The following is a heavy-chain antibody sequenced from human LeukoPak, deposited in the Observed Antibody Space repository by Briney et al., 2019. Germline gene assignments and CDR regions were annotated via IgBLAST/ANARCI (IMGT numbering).Heavy chain of an antibody. CDR3: ARGRAYCSSTSCRSLDY. D-gene: IGHD2-2*01. J-gene: IGHJ4*02. CDR1: GGSFSGYY. Sequence: SETLSLTCAVYGGSFSGYYWSWIRQPPGKGLEWIGEINYSGSTNYNPSLKSRVTISVDTSKNQFSLKLSSVTAADTAVYYCARGRAYCSSTSCRSLDYWGQGTLVTVSS. CDR2: INYSGST. V-gene: IGHV4-34*01.